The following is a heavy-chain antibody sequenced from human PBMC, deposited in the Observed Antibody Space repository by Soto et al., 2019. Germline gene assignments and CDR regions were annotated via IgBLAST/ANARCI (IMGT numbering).Heavy chain of an antibody. CDR3: ARGRGYRGDDHYYYFDMDV. V-gene: IGHV1-69*13. Sequence: SVKVSCKASGGTFNNYPITWVRQAPGQGLEWMGGSIPIFGTANYAQKFQGRVRISVDESTSTAYMELSSLRSEDTAVYYCARGRGYRGDDHYYYFDMDVWGQGTTVTVSS. J-gene: IGHJ6*02. D-gene: IGHD5-12*01. CDR2: SIPIFGTA. CDR1: GGTFNNYP.